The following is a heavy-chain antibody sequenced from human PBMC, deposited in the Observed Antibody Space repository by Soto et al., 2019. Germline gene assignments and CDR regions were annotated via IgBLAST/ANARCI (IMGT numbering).Heavy chain of an antibody. J-gene: IGHJ5*01. CDR2: ISAYNGNT. D-gene: IGHD2-8*01. CDR1: GYTFTNYG. CDR3: ARESTKGNEDWFDS. V-gene: IGHV1-18*01. Sequence: QVQLVQSGAEVKKPGAAVKVSCKASGYTFTNYGINWVRQAPGQGLEWMGLISAYNGNTNYAQKFQGRVTMTTDTSTSTGYMELRSLRSDDTAVYYCARESTKGNEDWFDSWGQGTLVTVSS.